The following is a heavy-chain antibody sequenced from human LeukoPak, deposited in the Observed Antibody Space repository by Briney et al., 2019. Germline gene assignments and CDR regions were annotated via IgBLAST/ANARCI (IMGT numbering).Heavy chain of an antibody. V-gene: IGHV3-7*01. CDR1: GFTFSSYS. D-gene: IGHD2-8*02. CDR2: IKTDGSEK. Sequence: PGGSLRLSCAASGFTFSSYSMNWVRQAPGKGLEWLANIKTDGSEKYYVDSVKGRFTISRDNANNSLYLQMNSLRVKDTAVYFCASYLYWWSDLGFWGQGTLVTVSS. CDR3: ASYLYWWSDLGF. J-gene: IGHJ4*02.